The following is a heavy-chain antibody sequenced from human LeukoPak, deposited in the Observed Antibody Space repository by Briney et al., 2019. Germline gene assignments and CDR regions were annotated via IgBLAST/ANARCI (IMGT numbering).Heavy chain of an antibody. CDR2: INHSGST. J-gene: IGHJ4*02. CDR1: GGPFGGYY. CDR3: ARGAVEYSSSPFDY. D-gene: IGHD6-6*01. Sequence: SETLSLTCAVYGGPFGGYYWSWFPNPPGKGLKWMGEINHSGSTNYNPSLKSRVTISVDTSKNQFSLKLSSVTAADTAVYYCARGAVEYSSSPFDYWGQGTLVTVSS. V-gene: IGHV4-34*01.